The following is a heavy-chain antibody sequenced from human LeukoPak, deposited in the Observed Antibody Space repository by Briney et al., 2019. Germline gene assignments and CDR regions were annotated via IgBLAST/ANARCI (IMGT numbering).Heavy chain of an antibody. Sequence: GGSLRLSCAASGFSFSDYDMHWVRQAPGKGLEWVALISYDGTNKYYGDSVKGRFTISRDNSKNTPYLQMNSLRAEDTAVYYCAKLSRLAPSDYWGQGTLVTVSS. CDR1: GFSFSDYD. CDR2: ISYDGTNK. D-gene: IGHD2/OR15-2a*01. J-gene: IGHJ4*02. V-gene: IGHV3-30*18. CDR3: AKLSRLAPSDY.